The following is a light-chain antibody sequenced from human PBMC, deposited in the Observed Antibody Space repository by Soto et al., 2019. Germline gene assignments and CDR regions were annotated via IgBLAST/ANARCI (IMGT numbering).Light chain of an antibody. CDR3: LQHNSYPLT. J-gene: IGKJ1*01. Sequence: DIQMTHSPASLSASVGDRVSITCRASQGIRNDLGWFQQQPGKAPKRLIYAASSLQRGVPSRFSGSGSGTEFTPTISSLQPEDFGTYYCLQHNSYPLTFGQGTKVEIX. V-gene: IGKV1-17*01. CDR1: QGIRND. CDR2: AAS.